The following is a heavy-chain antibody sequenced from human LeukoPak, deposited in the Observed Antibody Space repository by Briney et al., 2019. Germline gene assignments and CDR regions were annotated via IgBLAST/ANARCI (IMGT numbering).Heavy chain of an antibody. Sequence: GGSLRLSCAASGFTFSSYSMNWVRQAPGKGLEWVSSISSSSSYIYYADSVKGRFTISRDNAKNSLYLQTNSLRAEDTAVYYCARIHCSGGSCYSLDYWGQGTLVTVSS. CDR2: ISSSSSYI. V-gene: IGHV3-21*01. CDR1: GFTFSSYS. J-gene: IGHJ4*02. CDR3: ARIHCSGGSCYSLDY. D-gene: IGHD2-15*01.